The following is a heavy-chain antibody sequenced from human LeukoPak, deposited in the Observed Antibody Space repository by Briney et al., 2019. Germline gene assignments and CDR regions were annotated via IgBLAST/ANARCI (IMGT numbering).Heavy chain of an antibody. Sequence: PGGSLRLSCAASGFTFSDYYMSWIRQAPGKGLEWVSYISSSGSTIYYADSVKGRFTISRDNAKNSLYLQMNSLRAEDTAVYYCARDLSTVTTRDAFDIWGQGTMVTVSS. CDR1: GFTFSDYY. CDR2: ISSSGSTI. J-gene: IGHJ3*02. V-gene: IGHV3-11*04. CDR3: ARDLSTVTTRDAFDI. D-gene: IGHD4-17*01.